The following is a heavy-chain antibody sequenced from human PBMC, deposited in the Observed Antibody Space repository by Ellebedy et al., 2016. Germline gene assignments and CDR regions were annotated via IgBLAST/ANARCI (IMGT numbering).Heavy chain of an antibody. CDR1: GFTFSDYY. J-gene: IGHJ4*02. CDR3: ARGTGHFDY. V-gene: IGHV3-11*01. Sequence: GESLKISXAASGFTFSDYYISWIRQTPGKGLEWVTYISPSSITISYTDSVKGRFTISRDNAKNSLYLQLNSLRVEDTAVYFCARGTGHFDYWGQGTLVTVS. D-gene: IGHD1-1*01. CDR2: ISPSSITI.